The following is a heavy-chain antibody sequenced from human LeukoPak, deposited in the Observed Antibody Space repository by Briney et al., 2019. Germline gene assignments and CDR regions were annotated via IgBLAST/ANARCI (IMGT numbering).Heavy chain of an antibody. V-gene: IGHV4-39*07. CDR2: INHSGST. CDR3: ARVGIVGAFDY. CDR1: GGSISSSSYY. J-gene: IGHJ4*02. D-gene: IGHD1-26*01. Sequence: SETLSLTCTVSGGSISSSSYYWSWIRQPPGKGLEWIGEINHSGSTNYNPSLKSRVTISVDTSKNQFSLKLSSVTAADTAVYYCARVGIVGAFDYWGQGTLVTVSS.